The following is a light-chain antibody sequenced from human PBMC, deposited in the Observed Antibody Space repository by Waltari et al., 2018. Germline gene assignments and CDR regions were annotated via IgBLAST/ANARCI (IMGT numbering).Light chain of an antibody. CDR3: QTGGHGTWV. CDR2: VNSDGSH. Sequence: QLVLTQSPSDSASMGASGKLTCTLSSGHSTHVIARLHKRPEEGPRYLMKVNSDGSHNKGDEIPDRFSGSSSGAERYLTSSSLQSEDEADYYCQTGGHGTWVFGGGTKLTVL. J-gene: IGLJ3*02. V-gene: IGLV4-69*01. CDR1: SGHSTHV.